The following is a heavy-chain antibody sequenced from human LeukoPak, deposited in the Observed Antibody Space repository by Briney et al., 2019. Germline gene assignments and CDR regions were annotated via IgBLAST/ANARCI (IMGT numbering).Heavy chain of an antibody. Sequence: SETLSLTCTVSGGSISSYYWSWIRQPPGKGLEWIGYIYYSGSTNYNPSLKSRVTMSVDTSKNQFSLKLSSVTAADTAVYYCARQNSGNSYDYWGQGTLVTVSS. D-gene: IGHD1-26*01. CDR1: GGSISSYY. V-gene: IGHV4-59*08. J-gene: IGHJ4*02. CDR3: ARQNSGNSYDY. CDR2: IYYSGST.